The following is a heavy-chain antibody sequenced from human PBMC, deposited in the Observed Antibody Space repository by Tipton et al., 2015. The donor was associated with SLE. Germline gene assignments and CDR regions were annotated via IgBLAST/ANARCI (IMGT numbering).Heavy chain of an antibody. CDR1: GGSFSGYY. CDR2: INHSGST. J-gene: IGHJ4*02. Sequence: GLVKPSETLSLNCAVYGGSFSGYYWSWIRQPPGKGLEWIGEINHSGSTNYNTSLKSRVTISVDTSKNQFSLKLSSVTAADTAVYYCARQPGLGIDYWGQGTLVTVSS. CDR3: ARQPGLGIDY. V-gene: IGHV4-34*01. D-gene: IGHD7-27*01.